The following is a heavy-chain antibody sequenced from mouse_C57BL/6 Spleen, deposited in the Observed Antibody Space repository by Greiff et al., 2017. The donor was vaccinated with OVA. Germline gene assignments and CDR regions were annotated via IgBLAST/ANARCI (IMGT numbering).Heavy chain of an antibody. J-gene: IGHJ4*01. CDR1: GFTFSDYG. CDR2: ISSGSSTI. Sequence: EVQRVESGGGLVKPGGSLKLSCAASGFTFSDYGMHWVRQAPEKGLEWVAYISSGSSTIDYADTVKGRFTITRANATNTTFLQMTSLRSEDTAMYYCARPAFYDGDPMDYWGQGTSVTVSS. CDR3: ARPAFYDGDPMDY. D-gene: IGHD2-3*01. V-gene: IGHV5-17*01.